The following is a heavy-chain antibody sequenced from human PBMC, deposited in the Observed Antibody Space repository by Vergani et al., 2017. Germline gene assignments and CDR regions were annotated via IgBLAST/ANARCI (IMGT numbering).Heavy chain of an antibody. V-gene: IGHV5-51*01. CDR3: ARHTTYTTS. CDR1: EYSFGNHW. Sequence: EVELVQSGPEMRKPGESLKISCKGSEYSFGNHWIGWVRQTPGKGLEWMGIIYPADSDTRYSPSFQGQVTISADKSISTAFLQWDSLKASDTALYYCARHTTYTTSWGQGPLVTVS. J-gene: IGHJ5*02. CDR2: IYPADSDT. D-gene: IGHD1-1*01.